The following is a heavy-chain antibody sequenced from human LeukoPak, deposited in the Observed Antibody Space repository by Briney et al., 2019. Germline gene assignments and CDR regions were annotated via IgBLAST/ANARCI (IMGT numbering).Heavy chain of an antibody. CDR2: LYYSGRT. CDR1: GGAISSNSSY. D-gene: IGHD6-6*01. J-gene: IGHJ6*03. V-gene: IGHV4-39*01. CDR3: ARQVLDWQLQTNYCYYMEL. Sequence: SSETLSLSCTVSGGAISSNSSYWGWIRQPPGKGLVWIGTLYYSGRTYYNPSLKSRVTISVDTTKNQFSLKLRFVTAAHTAVYYCARQVLDWQLQTNYCYYMELGGQGTMVTVSS.